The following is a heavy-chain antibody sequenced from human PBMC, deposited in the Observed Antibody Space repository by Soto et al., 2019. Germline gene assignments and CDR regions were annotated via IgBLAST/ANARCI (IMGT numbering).Heavy chain of an antibody. Sequence: EVQLLESGGGLVQPGGSLRLSCAASGFTFSSYALNWVRQAPGKGLEWVSVISGSGDNTYYADSVKGRFTISRDNSKNTLYLQMNSLRAEDTAVYYCAKVLGTDDFWSAYYTYYYMDVWGKGTTVTVSS. J-gene: IGHJ6*03. CDR1: GFTFSSYA. CDR2: ISGSGDNT. CDR3: AKVLGTDDFWSAYYTYYYMDV. V-gene: IGHV3-23*01. D-gene: IGHD3-3*01.